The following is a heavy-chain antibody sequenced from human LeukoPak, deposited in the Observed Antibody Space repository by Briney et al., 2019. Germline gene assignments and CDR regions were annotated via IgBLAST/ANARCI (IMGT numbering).Heavy chain of an antibody. CDR2: ISSSGDTT. D-gene: IGHD2-21*02. V-gene: IGHV3-23*01. J-gene: IGHJ4*02. CDR1: GLTFSNHG. Sequence: PGGSLRLSCAASGLTFSNHGMSWVRQAPAKGLEWVSAISSSGDTTYYADSVKGRFTISRDNSKNTLYLQMNSLRAEDTAVYYCAKVAEAYCGGDCSPDADYWGQGTLVTVSS. CDR3: AKVAEAYCGGDCSPDADY.